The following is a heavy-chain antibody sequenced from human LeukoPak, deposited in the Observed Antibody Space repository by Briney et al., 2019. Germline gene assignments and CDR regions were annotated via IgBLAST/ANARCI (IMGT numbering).Heavy chain of an antibody. J-gene: IGHJ4*02. D-gene: IGHD6-19*01. Sequence: PGGSLGLSCAASGFTVSSNYMSWVRQAPGKGLEWVSVIYSGGSTYYADSVKGRFTISRDNSKNTLYLQMNSLRAEDTAVYYCASGRGWLDYWGQGTLVTVSS. CDR1: GFTVSSNY. CDR2: IYSGGST. CDR3: ASGRGWLDY. V-gene: IGHV3-53*01.